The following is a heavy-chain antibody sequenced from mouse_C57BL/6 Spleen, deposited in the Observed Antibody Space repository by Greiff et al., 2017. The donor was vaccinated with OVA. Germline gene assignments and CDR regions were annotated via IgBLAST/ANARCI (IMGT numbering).Heavy chain of an antibody. D-gene: IGHD2-12*01. CDR2: ISSGSSPI. V-gene: IGHV5-17*01. CDR1: GFTFSDYG. Sequence: EVMLVESGGGLVKPGGSLKLSCAASGFTFSDYGMHWVRQAPEKGLEWVAYISSGSSPIYYADTVKVRFTISRDNAKNTLFLQMTSLRSEDTAMYYCAKKTYYSGAWFAYWGQGTLVTVSA. CDR3: AKKTYYSGAWFAY. J-gene: IGHJ3*01.